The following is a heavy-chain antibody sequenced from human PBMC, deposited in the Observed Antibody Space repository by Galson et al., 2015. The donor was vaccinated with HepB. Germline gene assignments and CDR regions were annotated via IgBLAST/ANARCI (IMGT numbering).Heavy chain of an antibody. CDR1: RFTFSSYT. CDR2: ISSSSSYI. J-gene: IGHJ4*02. Sequence: SLRLSCAASRFTFSSYTMNWVRQAPGKGLEWVSSISSSSSYIYYADSVKGRFTISRDNAKNSLYLQMNSLRAEDTGVYYCASVIVGGSWVFDYWGQGTLVTVSS. CDR3: ASVIVGGSWVFDY. D-gene: IGHD1-26*01. V-gene: IGHV3-21*01.